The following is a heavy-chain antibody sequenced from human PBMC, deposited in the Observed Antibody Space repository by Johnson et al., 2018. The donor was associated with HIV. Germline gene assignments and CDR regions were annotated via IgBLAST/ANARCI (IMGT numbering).Heavy chain of an antibody. CDR2: IRSKANSYAS. Sequence: MMLVESGGGLVQPGGSLKLSCAASGFTFSGSALHWVRQASGQGLEWVCRIRSKANSYASSYAASVKGRLTISRDDSKNTAYLQMNSLKTEDTAVYYCTRHGGYDPRGYVSALDIWGQGTMVTVSS. V-gene: IGHV3-73*01. CDR3: TRHGGYDPRGYVSALDI. D-gene: IGHD5-12*01. CDR1: GFTFSGSA. J-gene: IGHJ3*02.